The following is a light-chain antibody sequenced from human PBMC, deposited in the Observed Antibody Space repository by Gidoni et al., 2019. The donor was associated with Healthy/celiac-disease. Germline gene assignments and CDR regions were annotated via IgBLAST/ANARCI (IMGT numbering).Light chain of an antibody. CDR1: KIISSY. Sequence: DIQMTQSPSSLSASVGDRVTITCRASKIISSYLNWYQQTPGKAPKLLIYAASSLQSGVPSRFSGSGSGTDFTLTISSLQPEDFATYYCQQSYSTPTTFGQGTKLEIK. CDR3: QQSYSTPTT. J-gene: IGKJ2*01. V-gene: IGKV1-39*01. CDR2: AAS.